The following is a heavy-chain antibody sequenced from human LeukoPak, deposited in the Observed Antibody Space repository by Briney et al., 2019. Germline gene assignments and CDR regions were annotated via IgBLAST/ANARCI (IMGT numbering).Heavy chain of an antibody. CDR3: ARGTGGAAAGAQDFDY. V-gene: IGHV4-39*07. D-gene: IGHD6-13*01. J-gene: IGHJ4*02. Sequence: SETLSLTCTVSGGSISSGGYYWSWIRQPPGKGLEWIGEINHSGSTNYNPPLKSRVTISVDTSKSQFSLKLSSVTAADTAVYYCARGTGGAAAGAQDFDYWGQGTLVTVSS. CDR2: INHSGST. CDR1: GGSISSGGYY.